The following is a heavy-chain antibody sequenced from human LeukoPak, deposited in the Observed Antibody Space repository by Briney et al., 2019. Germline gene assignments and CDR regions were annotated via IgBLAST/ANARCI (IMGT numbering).Heavy chain of an antibody. CDR1: GGSIISSSYY. Sequence: SETLSLTCTVSGGSIISSSYYWGWIRQPPGKGLEWIGSIYYSGSTYYNPSLKSRVTISVDTSKNQFSLKLSSVTAADTAVYYCARMRWLQFGYFDYWGQGTLVTVSS. V-gene: IGHV4-39*01. J-gene: IGHJ4*02. CDR3: ARMRWLQFGYFDY. D-gene: IGHD5-24*01. CDR2: IYYSGST.